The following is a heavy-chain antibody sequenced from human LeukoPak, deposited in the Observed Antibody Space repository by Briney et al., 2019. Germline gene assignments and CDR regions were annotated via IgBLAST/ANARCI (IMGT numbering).Heavy chain of an antibody. Sequence: GGSLRLSCAASGFTFSSHAMSWARQAPGEGLQWVSAVSPGGDKTYYADSVKGRFTVSRDNSRNTLYLQMNSLRADDTAVYFCAKEKAVARSSGWHAFDVWGQGSLVTVS. CDR2: VSPGGDKT. D-gene: IGHD6-19*01. CDR1: GFTFSSHA. CDR3: AKEKAVARSSGWHAFDV. V-gene: IGHV3-23*01. J-gene: IGHJ3*01.